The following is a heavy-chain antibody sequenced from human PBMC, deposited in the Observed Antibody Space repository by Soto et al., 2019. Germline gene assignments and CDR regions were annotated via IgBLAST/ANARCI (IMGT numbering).Heavy chain of an antibody. Sequence: SVKVSCKASVGTFSSYTISWVRQAPGQGLEWMGRIIPILGIANYAQKFQGRVTITADKSTSTAYMELSSLRSEDTAVYYCARAPVGITVTTDLHYYYYYMDVWGKGTTVTVSS. CDR3: ARAPVGITVTTDLHYYYYYMDV. J-gene: IGHJ6*03. D-gene: IGHD4-17*01. V-gene: IGHV1-69*02. CDR2: IIPILGIA. CDR1: VGTFSSYT.